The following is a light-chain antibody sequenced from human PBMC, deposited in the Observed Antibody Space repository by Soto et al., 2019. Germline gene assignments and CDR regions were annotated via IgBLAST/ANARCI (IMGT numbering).Light chain of an antibody. Sequence: QSVLTQAASVSGFPGQSISISCTGTSSDVGNNNYVSWYQHNPGRAPKVMICDVTNRPSGVSNRFSGSKSGNTASLTISGLQAEDEADYYCSSFTGSSYVFGTGTKVTVL. V-gene: IGLV2-14*03. CDR1: SSDVGNNNY. CDR2: DVT. J-gene: IGLJ1*01. CDR3: SSFTGSSYV.